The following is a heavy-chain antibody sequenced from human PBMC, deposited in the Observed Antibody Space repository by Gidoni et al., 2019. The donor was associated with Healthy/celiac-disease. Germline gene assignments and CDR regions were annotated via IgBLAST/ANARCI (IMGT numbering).Heavy chain of an antibody. CDR1: RFPFSSYG. CDR3: ARGPDYNWNFSYYFDY. D-gene: IGHD1-7*01. Sequence: QVQLVESGGGVVQPGRSLRPSCAASRFPFSSYGMHWVRQAPGKGLEWVAVISDDGNNKYYADSVKGRFTISRDSSKNTLYLQMNSLRAEDTAVYYCARGPDYNWNFSYYFDYWGQGTPVTVSS. J-gene: IGHJ4*02. CDR2: ISDDGNNK. V-gene: IGHV3-30*19.